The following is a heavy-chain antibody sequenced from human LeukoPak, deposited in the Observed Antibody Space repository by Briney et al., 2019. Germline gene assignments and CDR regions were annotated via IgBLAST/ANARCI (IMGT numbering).Heavy chain of an antibody. V-gene: IGHV4-34*01. J-gene: IGHJ4*02. CDR2: INHSGST. CDR3: ARATAAIGYPSFDY. D-gene: IGHD2-2*02. CDR1: GGSFRGYY. Sequence: SETLSLTCAVYGGSFRGYYWSWIRQPPGKGLEWIGEINHSGSTNYNPSLKSRVTISVDTSKNQFSLKLSSVTAADTAVYYCARATAAIGYPSFDYWGQGTLVTVSS.